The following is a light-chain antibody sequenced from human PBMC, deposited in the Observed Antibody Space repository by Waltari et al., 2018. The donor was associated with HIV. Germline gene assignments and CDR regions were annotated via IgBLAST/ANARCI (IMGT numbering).Light chain of an antibody. CDR2: GAS. CDR3: QRYDTSPLT. V-gene: IGKV3-20*01. CDR1: QSVSVY. Sequence: EVVLTQSPATLSLSPGERATLSCRASQSVSVYLAWYQQKPGQAPRLLIYGASSRATGIPDRFSGSGSGTDFTLTISRLEPEDFAVYYCQRYDTSPLTFGGGTKVEIK. J-gene: IGKJ4*01.